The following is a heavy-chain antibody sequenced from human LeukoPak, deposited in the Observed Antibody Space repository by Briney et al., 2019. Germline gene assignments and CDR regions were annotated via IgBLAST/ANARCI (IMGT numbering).Heavy chain of an antibody. Sequence: NPSETLSLTCIVSGGSISSYYWSWIRQPPGKGLEWIGYIYYSGSTNYNPSLKSRVTISVDTSKNQFSLKLSSVTAADTAVYYCARHSPYYYGSGNFDYWGQGTLVTVSS. D-gene: IGHD3-10*01. CDR3: ARHSPYYYGSGNFDY. V-gene: IGHV4-59*01. J-gene: IGHJ4*02. CDR2: IYYSGST. CDR1: GGSISSYY.